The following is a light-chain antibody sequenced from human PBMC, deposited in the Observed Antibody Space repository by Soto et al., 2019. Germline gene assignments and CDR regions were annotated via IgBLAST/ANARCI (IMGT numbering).Light chain of an antibody. Sequence: EIVLTQSPGTLSLSPGERAALSCRASQCVSSYLAWYQQKPGQAPRLLIYDASNRATGIPARFSGSGSGTDFTLTIPRLEPEDFAVYYCLQYGSSVWTFGQGTKVDI. CDR3: LQYGSSVWT. CDR1: QCVSSY. CDR2: DAS. J-gene: IGKJ1*01. V-gene: IGKV3-20*01.